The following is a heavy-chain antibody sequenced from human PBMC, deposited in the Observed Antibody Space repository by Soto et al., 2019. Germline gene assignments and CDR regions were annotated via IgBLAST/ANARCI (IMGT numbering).Heavy chain of an antibody. CDR3: ARSPEATVTAFDY. D-gene: IGHD4-17*01. CDR1: GVSISSGGYY. V-gene: IGHV4-31*03. Sequence: SETLSLTCTVSGVSISSGGYYWSWIRQHPGKGLEWFGYIYYSGSTYYNPSLRSRVSISVDTSKNQFSLKLSSVTAADTAVYYCARSPEATVTAFDYWGQGTLVTVSS. J-gene: IGHJ4*02. CDR2: IYYSGST.